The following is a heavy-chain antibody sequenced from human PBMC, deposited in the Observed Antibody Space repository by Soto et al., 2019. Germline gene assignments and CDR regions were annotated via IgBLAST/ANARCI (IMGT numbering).Heavy chain of an antibody. Sequence: QVQLVESGGGVVQPGRSLRLSSAPSGFKFGTHGMHWGRQAPGKGLEWVAVIWYDGSDKYYADSVKGRFTISRDNSKNTLYLQMTSLRAEDTAVYSSARDFRYETEFYFDYWGQGTLVTVSS. V-gene: IGHV3-33*01. J-gene: IGHJ4*02. D-gene: IGHD3-10*01. CDR2: IWYDGSDK. CDR3: ARDFRYETEFYFDY. CDR1: GFKFGTHG.